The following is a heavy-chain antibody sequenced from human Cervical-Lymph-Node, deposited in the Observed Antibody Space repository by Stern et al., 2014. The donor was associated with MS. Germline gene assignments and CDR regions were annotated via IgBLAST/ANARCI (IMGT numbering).Heavy chain of an antibody. CDR2: IYPYDSDT. CDR3: ARHVQGFDY. CDR1: GYSFTIYY. Sequence: MQLVQSGAEVKKPGESLKISCKLSGYSFTIYYIAWACQMPGKGLERMGVIYPYDSDTTYSPSFQGQVTISADKSITTAYLQWSSLRASDTAMYYCARHVQGFDYWGQGTLVTVSS. V-gene: IGHV5-51*01. J-gene: IGHJ4*02.